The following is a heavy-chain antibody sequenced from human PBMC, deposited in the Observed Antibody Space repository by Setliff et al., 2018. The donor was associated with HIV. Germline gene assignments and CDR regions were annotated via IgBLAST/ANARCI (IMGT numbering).Heavy chain of an antibody. CDR1: GFSFRSYA. Sequence: GGSLRLSCKASGFSFRSYAMSWVRQAPGKGLEWVSGITGSGGSTYYADSVKGRSTISRDNSGDTLYLHINSLRAEDTAVYYCAKASRGEYYDNSGFFVTYFDYWGQGKLVNVS. CDR2: ITGSGGST. V-gene: IGHV3-23*01. J-gene: IGHJ4*02. CDR3: AKASRGEYYDNSGFFVTYFDY. D-gene: IGHD3-22*01.